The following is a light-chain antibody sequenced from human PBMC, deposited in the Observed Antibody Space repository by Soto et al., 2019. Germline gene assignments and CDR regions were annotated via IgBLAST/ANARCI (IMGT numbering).Light chain of an antibody. J-gene: IGLJ3*02. Sequence: QSALTQPASVSGSPGQSITISCTGTSSDIGAYKFVSWFQHHPGKAPKLMIYEVTNRPSGVSDRFSGSQSDNTASLTISGLQAEDEADYYCTSFTTSNTWVFGGGTKVTVL. CDR2: EVT. CDR1: SSDIGAYKF. V-gene: IGLV2-14*01. CDR3: TSFTTSNTWV.